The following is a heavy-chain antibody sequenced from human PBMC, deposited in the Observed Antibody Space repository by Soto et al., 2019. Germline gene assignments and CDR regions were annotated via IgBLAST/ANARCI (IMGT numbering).Heavy chain of an antibody. Sequence: ASVKVSCKASGGTFSSYAISWVRQAPGQGLEWMGGIIPIFGTANYAQKFQGRVTITADESTSTAYMELSSLRSEDTAVYYCASSSSWYSSYYYGMDVWGQGTTVTVSS. D-gene: IGHD6-13*01. J-gene: IGHJ6*02. CDR2: IIPIFGTA. V-gene: IGHV1-69*13. CDR3: ASSSSWYSSYYYGMDV. CDR1: GGTFSSYA.